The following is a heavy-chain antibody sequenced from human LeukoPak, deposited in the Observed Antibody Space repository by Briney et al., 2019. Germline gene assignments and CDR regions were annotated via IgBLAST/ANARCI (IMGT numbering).Heavy chain of an antibody. Sequence: SQTLSLTCTVSGGSISSGSYYWSWIRQPAGRGLGWIGRIYTSGSTNYNPSLKSRVTISVDTSKNQFSLKLSSVTAADTAVYYCARDSTEKVGASGMDVWGKGTTVTVSS. CDR2: IYTSGST. D-gene: IGHD1-26*01. CDR3: ARDSTEKVGASGMDV. V-gene: IGHV4-61*02. CDR1: GGSISSGSYY. J-gene: IGHJ6*04.